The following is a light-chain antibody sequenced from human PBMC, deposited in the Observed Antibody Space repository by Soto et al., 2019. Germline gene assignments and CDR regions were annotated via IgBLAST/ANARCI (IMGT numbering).Light chain of an antibody. J-gene: IGLJ2*01. CDR2: EVN. Sequence: QSALTQPPSASGSPGQSVTISCTGGSNDIGTYNYVSWYQRHPGKAPKLMIYEVNKRPSGVPDRFSGSKSGNTASLTVSGLQTDDEADYYCQSYDSSLSGPVVFGGGTKLTVL. V-gene: IGLV2-8*01. CDR1: SNDIGTYNY. CDR3: QSYDSSLSGPVV.